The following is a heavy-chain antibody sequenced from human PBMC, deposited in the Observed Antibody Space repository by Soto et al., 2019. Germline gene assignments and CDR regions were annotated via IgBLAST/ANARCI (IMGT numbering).Heavy chain of an antibody. Sequence: QVQLQQWGAGLLKPSETLSLTCAVYGGSFSSYYWSWIRQPPGKGLEWIGEINHSGSTNYNPSLKSRVTISVDTSKNQFSLKLSSVTAADTAVYYCARGFGSSGWSGYDAFDIWGQGTMVTVSS. CDR1: GGSFSSYY. J-gene: IGHJ3*02. D-gene: IGHD6-19*01. CDR2: INHSGST. V-gene: IGHV4-34*01. CDR3: ARGFGSSGWSGYDAFDI.